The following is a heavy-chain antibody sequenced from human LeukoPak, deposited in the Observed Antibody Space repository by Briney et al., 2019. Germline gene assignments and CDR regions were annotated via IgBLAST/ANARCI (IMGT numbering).Heavy chain of an antibody. D-gene: IGHD2-2*01. CDR3: ARGRTSFNPDY. CDR1: GGSISSYY. J-gene: IGHJ4*02. Sequence: PSETRSLTCTVSGGSISSYYWSWIRQPPGKGLEWIGYIYYSGSTNYNPSLKSRVTISVDTSKNQFSLKLSSVTAADTAVYYCARGRTSFNPDYWGQGALVTVSS. V-gene: IGHV4-59*01. CDR2: IYYSGST.